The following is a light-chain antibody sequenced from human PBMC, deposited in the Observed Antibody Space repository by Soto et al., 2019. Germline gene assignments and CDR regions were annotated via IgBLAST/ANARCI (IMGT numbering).Light chain of an antibody. Sequence: QSALTQPRSVSGSPGQSVTISCTGTSSDVGRYNYVSWYQQHPGKAPKVMIYDVTKRPSGVPDRFSASKSGNTASLTISGLQAEDEADYYCCSHAGSYTYVFGTGTKVTVL. CDR3: CSHAGSYTYV. J-gene: IGLJ1*01. CDR2: DVT. V-gene: IGLV2-11*01. CDR1: SSDVGRYNY.